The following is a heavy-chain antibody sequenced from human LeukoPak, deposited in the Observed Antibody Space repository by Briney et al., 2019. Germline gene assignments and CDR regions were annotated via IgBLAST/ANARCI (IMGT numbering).Heavy chain of an antibody. CDR1: GYSISSGYY. CDR2: IYYSGST. V-gene: IGHV4-38-2*01. CDR3: ATVHYCTNGVCRWFDP. Sequence: PSETLSLTCAVSGYSISSGYYWGWIRQPPGKGLEWIGSIYYSGSTYYNPSLKSRVTISVDTSKNQFSLKLSSVTAADTAVYYCATVHYCTNGVCRWFDPWGQGTLVTVSS. D-gene: IGHD2-8*01. J-gene: IGHJ5*02.